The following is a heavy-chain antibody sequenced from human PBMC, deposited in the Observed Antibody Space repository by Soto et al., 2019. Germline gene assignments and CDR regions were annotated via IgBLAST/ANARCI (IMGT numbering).Heavy chain of an antibody. V-gene: IGHV4-34*01. CDR3: ARWGYGSGSPKPYYYYYGMDV. D-gene: IGHD3-10*01. Sequence: QVQLQQWGAGLLKPSETLSLTCAVYGGSFSGYYWSWIRQPPGKGLEWMGEINHSGSTNYNPSLKSRVTISVDTSKNQFSLKLSSVTAADTAVYYCARWGYGSGSPKPYYYYYGMDVWGQGTTVTVSS. CDR1: GGSFSGYY. J-gene: IGHJ6*02. CDR2: INHSGST.